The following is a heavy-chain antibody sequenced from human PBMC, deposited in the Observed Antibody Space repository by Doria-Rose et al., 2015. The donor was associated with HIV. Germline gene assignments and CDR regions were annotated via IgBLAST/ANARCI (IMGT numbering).Heavy chain of an antibody. CDR3: ARIKSSRWYHKYYFDF. CDR1: GVSLSSPGMG. CDR2: IFSEDER. V-gene: IGHV2-26*01. Sequence: QVTLKESGPVLVKPTETLTLTCTVSGVSLSSPGMGVSWIRQPPGTALEWLANIFSEDERSYKTSLKCRLTISRCTSKSQVVLTMTDMDPVDTATYYCARIKSSRWYHKYYFDFWGQGTLVIVSA. J-gene: IGHJ4*02. D-gene: IGHD6-13*01.